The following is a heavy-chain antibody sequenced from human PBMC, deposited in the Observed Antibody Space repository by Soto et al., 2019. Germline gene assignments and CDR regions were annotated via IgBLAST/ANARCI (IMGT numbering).Heavy chain of an antibody. Sequence: SETLSLTCAVYGGSFSGYYWSWIRQPPGKGLEWIGEINHSGSTNYNPSLKSRVTISVDTSKNQFSLKLSSVTAADTAVYYCARATTVGIAAAGFPTNWYFDLWGRGTLVTVS. CDR2: INHSGST. J-gene: IGHJ2*01. CDR1: GGSFSGYY. D-gene: IGHD6-13*01. CDR3: ARATTVGIAAAGFPTNWYFDL. V-gene: IGHV4-34*01.